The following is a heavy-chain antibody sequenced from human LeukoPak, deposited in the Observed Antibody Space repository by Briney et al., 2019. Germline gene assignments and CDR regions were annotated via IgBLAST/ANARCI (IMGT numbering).Heavy chain of an antibody. D-gene: IGHD1-26*01. J-gene: IGHJ4*02. V-gene: IGHV3-7*01. CDR3: ARARSGRYDYFDY. CDR2: IKEDGSEK. CDR1: GFTFSIYW. Sequence: GGSLRLSCAASGFTFSIYWMTWVRQAPGKGLEWVANIKEDGSEKYYVDSVKGRFTISRDNAKTSLYLQMNSLRVEDTAVYYCARARSGRYDYFDYWGQGTLVTVSS.